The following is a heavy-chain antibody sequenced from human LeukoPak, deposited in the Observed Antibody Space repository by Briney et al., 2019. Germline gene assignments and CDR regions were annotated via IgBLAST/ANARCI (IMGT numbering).Heavy chain of an antibody. CDR1: GGSISSGSHH. Sequence: SETLSLTCTVSGGSISSGSHHWGWFRQSPGKGLEWIGSLYYSRTTYYNPSLNSRVTISVDRSKNQFSLRLSSVTAADTAVYYCARRYYYDSSDAFDIWGQGTMVTVSS. CDR3: ARRYYYDSSDAFDI. D-gene: IGHD3-22*01. V-gene: IGHV4-39*07. CDR2: LYYSRTT. J-gene: IGHJ3*02.